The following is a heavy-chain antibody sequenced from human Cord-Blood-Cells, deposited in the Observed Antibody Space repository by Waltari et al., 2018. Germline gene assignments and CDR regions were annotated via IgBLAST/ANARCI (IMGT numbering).Heavy chain of an antibody. D-gene: IGHD6-13*01. CDR3: ARVGIAAAGTIDY. V-gene: IGHV4-30-4*08. CDR2: IYYSGST. J-gene: IGHJ4*02. Sequence: QVQLQESGPGLVKPSQTLSLTCTVSGGSISRGDYYRSWIRQPPGKGLEWIGYIYYSGSTYYNPSLKSRVTISVDTSKNQFSLKLSSVTAADTAVYYCARVGIAAAGTIDYWGQGTLVTVSS. CDR1: GGSISRGDYY.